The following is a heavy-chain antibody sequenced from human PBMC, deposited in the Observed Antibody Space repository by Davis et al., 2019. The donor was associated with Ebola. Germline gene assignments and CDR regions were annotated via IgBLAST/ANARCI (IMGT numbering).Heavy chain of an antibody. CDR3: ARIRSSSGWYVVDY. D-gene: IGHD6-19*01. Sequence: SGPTLVKPTQTLTLTCTFSGLSLSTSGMRVSWIRQPPGKALEWLARIDWDDDKYYSTSLKTRLTISKDTSKNQVVLTMTNMDPVDTATYYCARIRSSSGWYVVDYWGQGTLVTVSS. V-gene: IGHV2-70*04. J-gene: IGHJ4*02. CDR1: GLSLSTSGMR. CDR2: IDWDDDK.